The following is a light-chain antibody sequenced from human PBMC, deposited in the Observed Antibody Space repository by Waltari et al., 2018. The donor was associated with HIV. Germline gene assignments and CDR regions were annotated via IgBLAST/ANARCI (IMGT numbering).Light chain of an antibody. Sequence: DIEMTQSPDAVAACLGGRATINCKPSQSLLHWSNNQNLLAWYQQKPGQPPKVLIYCASTRESGVPARFCGSGSATAFSLPIISLQPADVAVSYCHQHYCSPPTFGQGTKVEIK. CDR2: CAS. J-gene: IGKJ1*01. V-gene: IGKV4-1*01. CDR1: QSLLHWSNNQNL. CDR3: HQHYCSPPT.